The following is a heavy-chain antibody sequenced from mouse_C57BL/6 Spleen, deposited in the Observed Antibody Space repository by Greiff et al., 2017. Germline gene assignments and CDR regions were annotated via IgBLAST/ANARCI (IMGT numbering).Heavy chain of an antibody. J-gene: IGHJ2*01. D-gene: IGHD2-13*01. CDR3: ARGSDYFYYFDY. V-gene: IGHV5-4*01. CDR2: ISDGGSYT. CDR1: GFTFSSYA. Sequence: EVQRVESGGGLAKPGGSLKLSCAASGFTFSSYAMSWVRQTPEKRLEWVATISDGGSYTYYPENVKGRFTISRDNAKNNLYLQMSHLKSEDTAMYYCARGSDYFYYFDYWGQGTTLTVSS.